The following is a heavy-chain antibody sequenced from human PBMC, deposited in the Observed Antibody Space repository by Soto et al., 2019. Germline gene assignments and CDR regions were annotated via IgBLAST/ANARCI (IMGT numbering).Heavy chain of an antibody. J-gene: IGHJ4*02. Sequence: QVQLVESGGGVVQPGRSLRLSCVASGFTFSNNGIHWVRQAPGKGLEWVAVISSDGSKKYYADSVKGRFTISRDNSKNTLYLQMNSVRAEDAVVYYCAMDLYGGSSRFDYWGQGTLVTVSS. D-gene: IGHD2-15*01. V-gene: IGHV3-30*03. CDR2: ISSDGSKK. CDR1: GFTFSNNG. CDR3: AMDLYGGSSRFDY.